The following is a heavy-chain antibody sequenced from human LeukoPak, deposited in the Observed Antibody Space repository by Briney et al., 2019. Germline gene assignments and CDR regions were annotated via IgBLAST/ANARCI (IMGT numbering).Heavy chain of an antibody. J-gene: IGHJ4*02. V-gene: IGHV1-18*01. CDR1: GYTFTTYG. CDR2: VSGYTGNT. D-gene: IGHD1-14*01. CDR3: ARGEVSASLYYFDF. Sequence: ASVKVSCKTSGYTFTTYGVSWVRQAPGHGLEWMGWVSGYTGNTNYAERFQGRVTMTIDASTNTVYMELTNLRSDDTAVYFCARGEVSASLYYFDFWGQGTLVTVS.